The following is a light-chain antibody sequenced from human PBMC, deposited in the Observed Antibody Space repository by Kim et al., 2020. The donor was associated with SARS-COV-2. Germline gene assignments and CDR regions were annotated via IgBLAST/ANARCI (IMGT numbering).Light chain of an antibody. CDR2: AYN. CDR3: QSYDTSLSGYV. CDR1: SSNIGAGYD. Sequence: RVTISCAGSSSNIGAGYDVHWSQQLPGTAPKVLIYAYNNRPSGVPDRSSGSKSGTSASLAITGLQAEDEADYYCQSYDTSLSGYVFGTGTKVTVL. V-gene: IGLV1-40*01. J-gene: IGLJ1*01.